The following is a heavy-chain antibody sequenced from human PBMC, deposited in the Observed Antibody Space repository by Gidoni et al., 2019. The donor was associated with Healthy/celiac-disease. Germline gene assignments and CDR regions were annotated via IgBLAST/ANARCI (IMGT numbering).Heavy chain of an antibody. CDR1: GGSISSYY. CDR3: ARGNCTNGVCYIEYY. V-gene: IGHV4-4*07. Sequence: QVQLQESGPGLVKPSETLSLTCTVSGGSISSYYWSWIRQPARKGLEWIGRIYTSGSTNYNPSLKSRVTMSVDTSKNQFSLKLSSVTAADTAVYYCARGNCTNGVCYIEYYWGQGTLVTVSS. D-gene: IGHD2-8*01. CDR2: IYTSGST. J-gene: IGHJ4*02.